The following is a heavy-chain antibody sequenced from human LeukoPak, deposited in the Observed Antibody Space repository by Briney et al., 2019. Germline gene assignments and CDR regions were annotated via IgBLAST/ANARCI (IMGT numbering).Heavy chain of an antibody. D-gene: IGHD6-19*01. CDR3: ARDGYGSAIDY. J-gene: IGHJ4*02. CDR1: GGSFSGYY. Sequence: SETLSLTCAVYGGSFSGYYWSWIRQPPGKGLEWIGEINHSGSTNYNPSLKSRVTISVDTSKNQFSLKLSSVTAADTAVYYCARDGYGSAIDYWGQGTLVTVSS. V-gene: IGHV4-34*01. CDR2: INHSGST.